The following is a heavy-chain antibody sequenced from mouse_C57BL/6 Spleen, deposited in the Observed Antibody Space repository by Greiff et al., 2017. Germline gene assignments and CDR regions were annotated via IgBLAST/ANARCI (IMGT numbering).Heavy chain of an antibody. D-gene: IGHD4-1*01. CDR1: GYTFTSYW. Sequence: VQVQQPGAELVKPGASVKLSCKASGYTFTSYWMHWVKQRPGQGLEWIGMIHPNSGSTNYNEKFKSKATLTVDKSSSTAYMQLSSLTSEDSAVYYCAILGTSYFDYWGQGTTLTVSS. CDR3: AILGTSYFDY. V-gene: IGHV1-64*01. J-gene: IGHJ2*01. CDR2: IHPNSGST.